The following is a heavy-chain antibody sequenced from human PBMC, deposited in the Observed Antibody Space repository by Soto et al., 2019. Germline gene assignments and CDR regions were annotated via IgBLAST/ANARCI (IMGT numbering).Heavy chain of an antibody. J-gene: IGHJ5*02. CDR3: ARGRGYSYGLDP. CDR1: GDSISSINNY. D-gene: IGHD5-18*01. V-gene: IGHV4-30-4*01. CDR2: ISYSGTT. Sequence: SETLSLTCTVSGDSISSINNYWSWIRQPPGEGLEWIGFISYSGTTSYSPSLKSRVAISLDTSKNQFSLSLNFVTAADTAVYYCARGRGYSYGLDPWGQGILVTVSS.